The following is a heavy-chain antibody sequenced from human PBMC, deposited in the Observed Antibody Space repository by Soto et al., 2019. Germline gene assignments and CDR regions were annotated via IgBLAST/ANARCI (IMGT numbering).Heavy chain of an antibody. D-gene: IGHD3-22*01. CDR2: ISGDKRNT. CDR1: GYTFTRYG. CDR3: ARDWDTSGYYLCGMDV. J-gene: IGHJ6*02. V-gene: IGHV1-18*01. Sequence: QVQLVQSGAEVKKPGASVRVSCKASGYTFTRYGISWVRQAPGQGLQWMGWISGDKRNTNYAQKLQGRVTMTTDTSTSTAYMELRSLRSDDTAVYYCARDWDTSGYYLCGMDVWGQGTTVTVSS.